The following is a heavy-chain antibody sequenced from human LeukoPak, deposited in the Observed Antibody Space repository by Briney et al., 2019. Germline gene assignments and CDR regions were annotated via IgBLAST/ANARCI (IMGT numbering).Heavy chain of an antibody. CDR2: ISSSGSTI. V-gene: IGHV3-48*04. CDR1: GFPFSTYG. D-gene: IGHD3-10*02. Sequence: GGSPRLSCAASGFPFSTYGMNWVRQAPGKGLEWVSYISSSGSTIYYADSVKGRFTISRDNAKNSLYLQMNSLRAEDTAVYYCAELGITMIGGVWGKGTTVTISS. J-gene: IGHJ6*04. CDR3: AELGITMIGGV.